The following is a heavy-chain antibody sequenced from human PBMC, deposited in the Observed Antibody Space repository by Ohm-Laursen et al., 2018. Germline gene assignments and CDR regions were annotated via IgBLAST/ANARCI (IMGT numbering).Heavy chain of an antibody. Sequence: SLRLSCAASGFTFSSYGMHWVRQAPGKGLEWVAVIWYDGSNKYYADSVKGRFTISRDNSKNTLYLQMNSLRAEDTAVYYCARAGVTVTDFDYWGQGTLVPVSS. CDR2: IWYDGSNK. CDR3: ARAGVTVTDFDY. V-gene: IGHV3-33*01. D-gene: IGHD4-17*01. J-gene: IGHJ4*02. CDR1: GFTFSSYG.